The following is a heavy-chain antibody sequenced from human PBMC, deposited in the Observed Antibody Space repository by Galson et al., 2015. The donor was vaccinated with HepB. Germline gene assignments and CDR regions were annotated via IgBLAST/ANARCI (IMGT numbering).Heavy chain of an antibody. D-gene: IGHD2-8*02. CDR3: ARGKGYGRTVKKNFYFYMDV. CDR2: IDSGSTTK. CDR1: GFPLNDYH. Sequence: SLRLSCAASGFPLNDYHTSWIRQAPGQGLEFVSYIDSGSTTKYYADSVKGRFTISRDTARNSLYLQINSLRADDTAVYYCARGKGYGRTVKKNFYFYMDVWGKGTTVTVSS. J-gene: IGHJ6*03. V-gene: IGHV3-11*01.